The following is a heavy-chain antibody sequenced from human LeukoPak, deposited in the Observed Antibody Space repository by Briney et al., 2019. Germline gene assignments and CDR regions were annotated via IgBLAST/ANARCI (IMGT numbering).Heavy chain of an antibody. Sequence: SETLSLTCTVPGGSISSYYWIWIRQPAGKGLEWIGRIYTSGSITYNPSLKSRVSMSVDTSKNQFSLKLSSVTAADTAVYYCARPAVAAFYYFDYWGQGTLVTVSS. V-gene: IGHV4-4*07. CDR3: ARPAVAAFYYFDY. D-gene: IGHD6-19*01. CDR2: IYTSGSI. CDR1: GGSISSYY. J-gene: IGHJ4*02.